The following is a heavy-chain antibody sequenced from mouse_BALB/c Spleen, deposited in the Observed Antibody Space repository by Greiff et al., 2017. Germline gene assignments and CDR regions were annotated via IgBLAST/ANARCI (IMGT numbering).Heavy chain of an antibody. J-gene: IGHJ3*01. D-gene: IGHD2-1*01. CDR1: GFTFSSYG. CDR2: ISSGGSYT. CDR3: ARQDGNYWFAY. V-gene: IGHV5-6*02. Sequence: DVMLVESGGDLVKPGGSLKLSCAASGFTFSSYGMSWVRQTPDKRLEWVATISSGGSYTYYPDSVKGRFTISRDNAKNTLYLQMSSLKSEDTAMYYCARQDGNYWFAYWGQGTLVTVSA.